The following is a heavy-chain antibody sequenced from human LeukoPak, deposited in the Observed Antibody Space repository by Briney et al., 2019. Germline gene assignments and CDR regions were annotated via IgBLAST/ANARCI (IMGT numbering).Heavy chain of an antibody. D-gene: IGHD3-10*01. V-gene: IGHV4-39*01. CDR1: GGSISSSSYY. CDR3: ARAGGLWFGY. CDR2: IYYSGST. Sequence: SETLSLTCTVSGGSISSSSYYWGWIRQPPGKGLEWIGSIYYSGSTYYNPSLKSRVTISVDTSKNQFSLKLSSVTAADTAVYYCARAGGLWFGYWGQGTMVTVSS. J-gene: IGHJ3*01.